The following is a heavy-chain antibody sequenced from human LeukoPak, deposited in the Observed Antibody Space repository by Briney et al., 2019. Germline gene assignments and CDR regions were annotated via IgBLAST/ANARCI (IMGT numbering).Heavy chain of an antibody. CDR1: GYSLTDLS. Sequence: WASVKVSCKVSGYSLTDLSLHWVRQAPGKGLEWMGGFEPEDGEPIYAQKFQGRLSMTEDTSKGTGYMELRTLRSEDTALYYCAKSHGDYGLLDYWGQGTLVTVSS. D-gene: IGHD4-17*01. V-gene: IGHV1-24*01. CDR3: AKSHGDYGLLDY. CDR2: FEPEDGEP. J-gene: IGHJ4*02.